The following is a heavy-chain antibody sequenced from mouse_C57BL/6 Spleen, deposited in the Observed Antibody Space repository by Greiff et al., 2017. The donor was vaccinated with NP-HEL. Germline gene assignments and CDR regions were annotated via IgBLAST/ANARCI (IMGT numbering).Heavy chain of an antibody. Sequence: QVQLKQSGAELVRPGSSVKLSCKASGYTFTSYWMHWVKQRPIQGLEWIGNIDPSDSKTHSNQKFKDKATLTVDKSSSTAYMQLSSLTSEDSAVYYGARSGTSYAMDYWGQGTSVTVSS. D-gene: IGHD3-1*01. CDR1: GYTFTSYW. CDR3: ARSGTSYAMDY. J-gene: IGHJ4*01. CDR2: IDPSDSKT. V-gene: IGHV1-52*01.